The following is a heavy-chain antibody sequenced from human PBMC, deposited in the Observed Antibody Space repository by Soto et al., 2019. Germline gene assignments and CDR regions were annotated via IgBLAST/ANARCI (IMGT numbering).Heavy chain of an antibody. J-gene: IGHJ4*02. V-gene: IGHV2-5*02. Sequence: SGPTLVNPTQTLTLTCPFSGFSLSTSGVGVGWIRQPPGKALECLALIYWDDDKRYRPSLKSRLTITKDTSKNQVVLTMTNMDPVDTATYYCARLPLYYDILTGYAYFDYWGQGTLVTVSS. CDR3: ARLPLYYDILTGYAYFDY. CDR1: GFSLSTSGVG. CDR2: IYWDDDK. D-gene: IGHD3-9*01.